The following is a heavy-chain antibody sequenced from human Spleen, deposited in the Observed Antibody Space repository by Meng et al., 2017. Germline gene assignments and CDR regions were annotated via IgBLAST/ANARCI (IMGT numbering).Heavy chain of an antibody. CDR1: HYTFTGYG. CDR2: MNPNSGDT. J-gene: IGHJ4*02. D-gene: IGHD6-6*01. Sequence: QVQVVQSGAEVKRPGASVKVSCKDPHYTFTGYGVGWFRQAPGQGLEWMGRMNPNSGDTKYAQKFQGRVTMTGYTSISTAYMELSRLTSDDTAVYYCAREGGSSSHFDYWGQGTLVTVSS. CDR3: AREGGSSSHFDY. V-gene: IGHV1-2*06.